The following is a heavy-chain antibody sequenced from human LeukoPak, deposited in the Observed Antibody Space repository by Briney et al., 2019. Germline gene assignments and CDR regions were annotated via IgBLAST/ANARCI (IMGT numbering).Heavy chain of an antibody. D-gene: IGHD1-1*01. Sequence: PGGSLRLSCVASGLSISNFWMHWVRQAPGKGLGWVAIINKDGNEERYVDSVKGRFTLSRDNAKNSLYLQMNSLRAEDTALYYCVTDGDKWNDFEYWGQGTLVTVSP. CDR3: VTDGDKWNDFEY. J-gene: IGHJ4*02. CDR1: GLSISNFW. CDR2: INKDGNEE. V-gene: IGHV3-7*01.